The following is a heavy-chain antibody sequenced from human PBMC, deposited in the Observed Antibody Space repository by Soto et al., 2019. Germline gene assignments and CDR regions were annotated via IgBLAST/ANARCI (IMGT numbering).Heavy chain of an antibody. CDR3: ARTVTTAIFLGFDY. V-gene: IGHV4-59*01. D-gene: IGHD3-3*01. Sequence: PSETLSLTCTVSGGSISGYCWSWIRQPPGKGLEWMGYIYYTGSTNYNPSLKSRVAISVDTSKNQFSLKLSSVTAADTAVYYCARTVTTAIFLGFDYRGQGALVTVSS. CDR2: IYYTGST. CDR1: GGSISGYC. J-gene: IGHJ4*02.